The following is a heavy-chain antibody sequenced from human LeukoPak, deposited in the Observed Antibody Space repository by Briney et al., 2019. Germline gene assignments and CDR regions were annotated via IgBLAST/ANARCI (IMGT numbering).Heavy chain of an antibody. V-gene: IGHV4-34*01. Sequence: HSETLSLTCAVYGGSFSGYYWSWIRQPPGKGLEWIGEINHSGSTNYNPSLKSRVTISVDTSKNQFSLKLSSVTAADTAVYYCARGRRWSYYFDYWGQGTLVAVSS. CDR3: ARGRRWSYYFDY. CDR2: INHSGST. J-gene: IGHJ4*02. CDR1: GGSFSGYY. D-gene: IGHD1-26*01.